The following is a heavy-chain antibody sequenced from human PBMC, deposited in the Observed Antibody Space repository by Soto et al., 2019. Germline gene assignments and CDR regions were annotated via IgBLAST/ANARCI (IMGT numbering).Heavy chain of an antibody. J-gene: IGHJ3*01. CDR1: GFSFNNHA. CDR2: ISGSGSTT. D-gene: IGHD2-2*01. CDR3: AEDRLTFSMVVVGAFDF. Sequence: GGSLRLSCAASGFSFNNHAMTWVRQAPGKGLEWVSGISGSGSTTHYADTVKDRFTIARDNSKDTLYLQMNSLMADDAAVYFCAEDRLTFSMVVVGAFDFWGLGTLVTVSS. V-gene: IGHV3-23*01.